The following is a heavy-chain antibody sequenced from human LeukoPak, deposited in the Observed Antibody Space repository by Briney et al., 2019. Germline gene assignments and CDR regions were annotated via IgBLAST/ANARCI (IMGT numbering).Heavy chain of an antibody. CDR1: GGSFSGYY. Sequence: PSETLSLTCAVYGGSFSGYYWSWIRQPPGKGLEWIGEINHSGSTNYNPSLKSRVTISVDKSKNQFSLKLSSVTAADTAVYYCARAGDGSGFDYWGRGTLVTVSS. V-gene: IGHV4-34*01. CDR3: ARAGDGSGFDY. CDR2: INHSGST. D-gene: IGHD3-10*01. J-gene: IGHJ4*02.